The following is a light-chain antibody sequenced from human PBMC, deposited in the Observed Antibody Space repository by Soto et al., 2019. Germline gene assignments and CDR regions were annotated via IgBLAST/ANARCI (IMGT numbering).Light chain of an antibody. CDR2: DVS. CDR1: NSDVGAYNY. V-gene: IGLV2-14*03. Sequence: QPVLTQPASVSASLGQPITISWTGTNSDVGAYNYVYWYQQHPCKSPKLIIYDVSNRPSGIPNRFSGSKSGNTASLTISGLQAEDAAYYYCKSYTRSTRYVFGTGTKV. J-gene: IGLJ1*01. CDR3: KSYTRSTRYV.